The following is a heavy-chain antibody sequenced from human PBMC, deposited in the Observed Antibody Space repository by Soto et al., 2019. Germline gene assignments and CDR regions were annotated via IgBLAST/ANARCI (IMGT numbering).Heavy chain of an antibody. V-gene: IGHV4-59*08. D-gene: IGHD3-10*01. Sequence: SETLSLTCTVSGGSISSYYWSWIRQPPGKGLEWIGYIYYSGSTNYNPSLKSRVTISVDTSKNQFSLKLSSVTAADTAVYYCASSWFGESFDYWGQGTLVTVSS. CDR3: ASSWFGESFDY. CDR1: GGSISSYY. J-gene: IGHJ4*02. CDR2: IYYSGST.